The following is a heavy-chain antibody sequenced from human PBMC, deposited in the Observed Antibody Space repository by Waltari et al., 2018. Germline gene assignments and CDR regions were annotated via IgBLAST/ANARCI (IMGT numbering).Heavy chain of an antibody. CDR2: IYYSGST. V-gene: IGHV4-31*03. CDR1: GVSISSGGYY. D-gene: IGHD3-10*01. J-gene: IGHJ3*02. Sequence: QVQLQESGPGLVKPSQTLSLTCTVSGVSISSGGYYWRWIRQHPGKGLEWIGYIYYSGSTYYNPSLKSRVTISVDTSKNQFSLKLSSVTAADTAVYYCAREWGMVRGVMGAFDIWGQGTMVTVSS. CDR3: AREWGMVRGVMGAFDI.